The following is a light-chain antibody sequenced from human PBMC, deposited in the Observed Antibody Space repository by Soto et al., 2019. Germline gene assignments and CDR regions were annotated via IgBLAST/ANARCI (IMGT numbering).Light chain of an antibody. CDR1: QSISTY. Sequence: IQMTQSPSSLSASVGDRVTITCRASQSISTYVNWYQQKPGKAPKLLIYASSSLQSGVPSRFSGSGSGTHFTLTINSLQPEDFATYYCQQIFSTPRTFGPGTRVE. CDR3: QQIFSTPRT. CDR2: ASS. V-gene: IGKV1-39*01. J-gene: IGKJ1*01.